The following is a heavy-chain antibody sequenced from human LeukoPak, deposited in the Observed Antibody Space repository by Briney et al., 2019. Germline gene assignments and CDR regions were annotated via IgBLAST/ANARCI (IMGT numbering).Heavy chain of an antibody. V-gene: IGHV4-39*07. CDR3: ARAIHPVRGILVDY. Sequence: KTSETLSLTCTVSGGSISSSSYYWGWIRQPPGKGLEWIGSIYYSGSTYYNPSLKSRVTISVDTSKNQFSLKLSSVTAADTAVYYCARAIHPVRGILVDYWGQGTLVTVSS. CDR1: GGSISSSSYY. J-gene: IGHJ4*02. CDR2: IYYSGST. D-gene: IGHD3-10*01.